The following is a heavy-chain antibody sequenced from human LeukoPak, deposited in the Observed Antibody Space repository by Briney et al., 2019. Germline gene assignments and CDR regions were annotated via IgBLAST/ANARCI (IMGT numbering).Heavy chain of an antibody. D-gene: IGHD6-13*01. CDR3: ARFHTSSWFFDS. CDR1: SGSINSSNW. J-gene: IGHJ4*02. V-gene: IGHV4-4*02. Sequence: PSETLSLTCAVSSGSINSSNWWSWVRQPPGKGLEWIGDIYPSGSTNYNPSIKSRVTMSVDASKKEFSLQLTSVTAADTAVYYCARFHTSSWFFDSWGQGILVTVSS. CDR2: IYPSGST.